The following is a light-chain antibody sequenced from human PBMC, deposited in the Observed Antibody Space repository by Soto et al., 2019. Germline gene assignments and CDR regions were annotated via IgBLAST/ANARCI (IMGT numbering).Light chain of an antibody. CDR3: QQYNNLPPEIP. CDR2: GAS. V-gene: IGKV3D-15*01. Sequence: ETVMTQSPATLSVSPGERATLSFSASQSVRTKLAWYQQKPGQAPRLLIYGASSRATGIPARFSGSGSGTEITLTISSLQSEESGVYYCQQYNNLPPEIPFPQGTRLEIK. CDR1: QSVRTK. J-gene: IGKJ5*01.